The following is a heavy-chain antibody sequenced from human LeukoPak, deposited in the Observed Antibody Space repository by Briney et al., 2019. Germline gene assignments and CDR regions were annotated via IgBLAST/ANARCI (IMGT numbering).Heavy chain of an antibody. V-gene: IGHV1-69*04. D-gene: IGHD2-2*01. CDR1: GGTFSSYA. CDR2: IIPIFGIA. Sequence: SVKVSCKASGGTFSSYAISWVRQAPGPGLEWMGRIIPIFGIANYAQKFQGRVTITADKSTSTAYMERSSLRSEDTAVYYCARGGEYCSSTSCSHYYFDYWGQGTLVTVSS. CDR3: ARGGEYCSSTSCSHYYFDY. J-gene: IGHJ4*02.